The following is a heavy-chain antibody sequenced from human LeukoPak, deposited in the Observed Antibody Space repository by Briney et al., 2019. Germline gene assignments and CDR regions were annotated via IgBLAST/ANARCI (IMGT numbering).Heavy chain of an antibody. Sequence: GGSLRLSCAASVFTFRSYAMTWVRQAPGKGLEWVSVISNRGNNTYYADSVKGRFTISRDNSNNKVYLQMHSLRADDTAVYYCAKVGIVVVPNYGLDVWGQGTTVTVSS. V-gene: IGHV3-23*05. CDR3: AKVGIVVVPNYGLDV. CDR2: ISNRGNNT. CDR1: VFTFRSYA. D-gene: IGHD1-26*01. J-gene: IGHJ6*02.